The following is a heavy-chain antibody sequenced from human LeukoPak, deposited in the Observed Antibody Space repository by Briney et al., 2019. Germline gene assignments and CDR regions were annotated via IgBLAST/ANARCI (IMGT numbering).Heavy chain of an antibody. Sequence: GGSLRLSCAASGFTFSSYWMSWVRRAPRKGLEWVANIKQDGSEKYYVDSVKGRFTISRDNAKNSLYLQMNSLRAEDTAVYYCAREVTVGATAWDYWGQGTLVTVSS. J-gene: IGHJ4*02. D-gene: IGHD1-26*01. CDR3: AREVTVGATAWDY. CDR1: GFTFSSYW. V-gene: IGHV3-7*01. CDR2: IKQDGSEK.